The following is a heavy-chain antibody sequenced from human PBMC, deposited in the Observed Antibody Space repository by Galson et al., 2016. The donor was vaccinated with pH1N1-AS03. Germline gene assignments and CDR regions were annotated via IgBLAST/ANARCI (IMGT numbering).Heavy chain of an antibody. CDR3: ARMRVVAASDTSGYYYFDF. Sequence: VSGGSITTDYWNWIRQPPGKGLEWIGYVSHDGNTNYNPSLYSRVTMSVDTSKNQFSLKLNSVSAADTAVYYCARMRVVAASDTSGYYYFDFWGQGALVTVSS. D-gene: IGHD3-22*01. CDR1: GGSITTDY. CDR2: VSHDGNT. J-gene: IGHJ4*02. V-gene: IGHV4-59*08.